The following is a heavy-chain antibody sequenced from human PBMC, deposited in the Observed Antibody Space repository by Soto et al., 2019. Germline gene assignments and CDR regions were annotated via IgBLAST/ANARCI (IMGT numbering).Heavy chain of an antibody. CDR2: ISSSSSYI. Sequence: TGGSLRLSCAASGFTFSSYSMNWVRQAPGKGLEWVSSISSSSSYIYYADSVKGRFTISRDNAKNSLYLQMNSLRAEDTAVYYCAREPYSSGYQYYFDSWGQGTLVTVSS. D-gene: IGHD3-22*01. CDR3: AREPYSSGYQYYFDS. J-gene: IGHJ4*02. CDR1: GFTFSSYS. V-gene: IGHV3-21*04.